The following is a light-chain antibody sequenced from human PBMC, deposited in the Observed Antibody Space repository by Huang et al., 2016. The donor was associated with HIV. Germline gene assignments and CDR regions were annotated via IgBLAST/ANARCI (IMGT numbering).Light chain of an antibody. CDR2: VAS. CDR3: MQALQTPLT. CDR1: QSLLHRNGNNY. J-gene: IGKJ4*01. V-gene: IGKV2-28*01. Sequence: DIVMTQSPLSLSVTPGEPASISCRSSQSLLHRNGNNYLAWYLQQPGQSPQLLIYVASSRASGIPDRFNGSGSGTDFTLKISRVEAEDVGVYYCMQALQTPLTFGGGTKVEVK.